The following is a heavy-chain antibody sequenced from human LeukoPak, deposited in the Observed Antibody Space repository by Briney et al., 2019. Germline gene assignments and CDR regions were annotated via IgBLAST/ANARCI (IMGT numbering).Heavy chain of an antibody. CDR3: AKDHGYSSGWYDY. V-gene: IGHV3-23*01. D-gene: IGHD6-19*01. Sequence: PGGSLRLSCAASGFTFSSYAMSWARQAPGKGLEWVSAISGSGGSTYYADSVKGRFTISRDNSKNTLYLQMNSLRAEDTAVYYCAKDHGYSSGWYDYWGQGTLVTVSS. J-gene: IGHJ4*02. CDR2: ISGSGGST. CDR1: GFTFSSYA.